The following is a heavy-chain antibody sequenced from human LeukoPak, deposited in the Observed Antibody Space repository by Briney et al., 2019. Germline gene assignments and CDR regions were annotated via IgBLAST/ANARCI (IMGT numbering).Heavy chain of an antibody. D-gene: IGHD6-13*01. V-gene: IGHV4-34*01. Sequence: PSETLSLTCAVYGGSFSGYYWSWIRQPPGKGLEWIGEINHSGSTNYNPSLKSRVTISVDTSKNQFSLKLSSVTAADTAVYYCAVRRAAAGTGYWGQGTLVTVSS. J-gene: IGHJ4*02. CDR3: AVRRAAAGTGY. CDR1: GGSFSGYY. CDR2: INHSGST.